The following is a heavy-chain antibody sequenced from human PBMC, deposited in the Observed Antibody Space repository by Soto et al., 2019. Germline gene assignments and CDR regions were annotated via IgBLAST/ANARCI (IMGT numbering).Heavy chain of an antibody. D-gene: IGHD2-21*01. J-gene: IGHJ4*02. CDR1: GFTFSDYY. CDR2: ISSSSSYT. V-gene: IGHV3-11*06. Sequence: PGGSLRLSCAASGFTFSDYYMSWIRQAPGKGLEWVSYISSSSSYTNYADSVKGRFTISRDNAKNSLYLQMNSLRAEDTAVYYCARAPLAMWPLDYWGQGTLVTVSS. CDR3: ARAPLAMWPLDY.